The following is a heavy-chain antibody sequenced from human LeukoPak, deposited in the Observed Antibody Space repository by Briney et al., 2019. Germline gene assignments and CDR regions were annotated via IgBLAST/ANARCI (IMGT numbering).Heavy chain of an antibody. D-gene: IGHD2-15*01. Sequence: ASVKVSCKASGYTFTGYYMHWVRQAPGQGLEWMGWINPNSGDTNYAQKFQGRVTMTRDTSISTAYMELSRLRSDDTAVYYCARLGYCSGGSCYWSDYWGQGTLVTVSS. CDR1: GYTFTGYY. V-gene: IGHV1-2*02. J-gene: IGHJ4*02. CDR3: ARLGYCSGGSCYWSDY. CDR2: INPNSGDT.